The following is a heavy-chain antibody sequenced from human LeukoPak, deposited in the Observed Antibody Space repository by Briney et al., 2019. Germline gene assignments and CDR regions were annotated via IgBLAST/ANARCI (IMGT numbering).Heavy chain of an antibody. D-gene: IGHD6-19*01. Sequence: ASVKVSCKASGYGFINYGISWVRQAPGQGLEWIGWISVYSDDSRYAQKFQGRVTMTTDASTRTAYMELTSLRSDDTAAYYCARESRSSGEDYWGQGTLVTVSS. CDR1: GYGFINYG. V-gene: IGHV1-18*01. J-gene: IGHJ4*02. CDR3: ARESRSSGEDY. CDR2: ISVYSDDS.